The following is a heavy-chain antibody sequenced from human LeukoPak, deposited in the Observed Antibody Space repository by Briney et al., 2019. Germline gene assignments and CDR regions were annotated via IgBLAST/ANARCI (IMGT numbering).Heavy chain of an antibody. CDR2: ISAYNGNT. CDR3: AKAGGPAQMATTDY. D-gene: IGHD5-24*01. V-gene: IGHV1-18*01. CDR1: GYTFTSYG. Sequence: ASVKVSCKASGYTFTSYGISWVRQAPGQGLEWMGWISAYNGNTNYAQKLQGRVTMTTDTSTSTAYMELRGLRSDDTAVYYCAKAGGPAQMATTDYWGQGTLVTVSS. J-gene: IGHJ4*02.